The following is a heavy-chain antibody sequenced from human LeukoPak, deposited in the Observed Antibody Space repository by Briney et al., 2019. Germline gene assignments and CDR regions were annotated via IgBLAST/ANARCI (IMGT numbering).Heavy chain of an antibody. J-gene: IGHJ6*03. D-gene: IGHD3-10*01. CDR2: IYYSGRT. CDR3: ARENFMVRGVIQYYYYYYMDV. Sequence: SETLSLTCTVSGGSISSSSYYWGWIRQPPGKGLEWIGSIYYSGRTYYNPSLKSRVTISVDTSKNQFSLKLSSVTAADTAVYYCARENFMVRGVIQYYYYYYMDVWGKGTTVTVSS. V-gene: IGHV4-39*07. CDR1: GGSISSSSYY.